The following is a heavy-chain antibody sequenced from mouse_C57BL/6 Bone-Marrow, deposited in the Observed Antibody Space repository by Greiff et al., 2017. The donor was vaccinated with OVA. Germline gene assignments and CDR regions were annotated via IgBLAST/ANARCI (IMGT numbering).Heavy chain of an antibody. J-gene: IGHJ2*01. CDR2: IRNKANGYTT. V-gene: IGHV7-3*01. Sequence: EVKLVESGGGLVQPGGSLSLSCAASGFTFTDYYMSWVRQPPGKALEWLGFIRNKANGYTTEYSASVKGRFTISRDNSQSILYLQMNALRAEDSAPHYCARSDLYSFDYWGQGTTLTVSS. CDR3: ARSDLYSFDY. CDR1: GFTFTDYY.